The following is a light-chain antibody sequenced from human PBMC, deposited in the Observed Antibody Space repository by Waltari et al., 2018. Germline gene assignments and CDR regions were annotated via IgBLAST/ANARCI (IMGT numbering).Light chain of an antibody. Sequence: DIQMTQSPSSLSASAGDRVTITCRASQGISSYLNWYQQKPGKAPKRLIYGAYSLESGVPSRFSGSGSGTDFTLTISSLQPEDFATYYCLQYNSNPPSFGQGTKVEIK. CDR2: GAY. CDR1: QGISSY. J-gene: IGKJ2*03. CDR3: LQYNSNPPS. V-gene: IGKV1-17*01.